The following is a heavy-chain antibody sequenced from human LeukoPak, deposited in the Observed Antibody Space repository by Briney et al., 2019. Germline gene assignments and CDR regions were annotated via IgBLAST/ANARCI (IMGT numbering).Heavy chain of an antibody. CDR2: INHSGST. V-gene: IGHV4-34*01. Sequence: SETLSLTCAVYGGSFSGYYWSWIRQPPGKGLEWIGEINHSGSTNYNPSLKSRVTISVDTSKNQSSLKLSSVTAADTAVYYCARHRWLRGYNWFDPWGQGTLVTVSS. CDR1: GGSFSGYY. D-gene: IGHD5-12*01. J-gene: IGHJ5*02. CDR3: ARHRWLRGYNWFDP.